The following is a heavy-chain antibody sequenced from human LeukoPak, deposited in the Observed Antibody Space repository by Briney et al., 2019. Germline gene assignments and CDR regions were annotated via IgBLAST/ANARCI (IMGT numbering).Heavy chain of an antibody. CDR1: GFTFSSYA. Sequence: GRSLRLSCAASGFTFSSYAMHWVRQAPGKGLEWVAVISYDGSNKYYADSVKGRFTISRDNSKNMLYLQMNSLRAEDTAVYYCARVVSATDFDYWGQGTLVTVSS. V-gene: IGHV3-30*01. CDR3: ARVVSATDFDY. D-gene: IGHD2-15*01. J-gene: IGHJ4*02. CDR2: ISYDGSNK.